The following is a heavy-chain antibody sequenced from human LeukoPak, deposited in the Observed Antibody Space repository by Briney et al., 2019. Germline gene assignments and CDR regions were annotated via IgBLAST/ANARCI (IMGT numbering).Heavy chain of an antibody. D-gene: IGHD3-22*01. V-gene: IGHV3-30*01. CDR3: ARDYYDSSGYYSFGY. J-gene: IGHJ4*02. CDR2: ISYDGSNK. CDR1: GFTFSSYA. Sequence: GRSLRLSCAAPGFTFSSYAMHWVRQAPGKGLEWVAVISYDGSNKNYADSVKGRFTISRENSKNTLYLQMNSLRAEDTAVYYCARDYYDSSGYYSFGYWGQGTLVTVSS.